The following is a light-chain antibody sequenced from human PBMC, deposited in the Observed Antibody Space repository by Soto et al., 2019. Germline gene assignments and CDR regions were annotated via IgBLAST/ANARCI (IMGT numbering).Light chain of an antibody. CDR3: QQRSNWQVT. Sequence: EIVLTQSPVTLSLSPGERATLSGRASQSVSSYLAWYQQKPGQAPRLLIYDASNRATGIPARFSGSGSGTDFTLTISSLEPEDFAVYYCQQRSNWQVTFGQGTRLEIK. J-gene: IGKJ5*01. V-gene: IGKV3-11*01. CDR1: QSVSSY. CDR2: DAS.